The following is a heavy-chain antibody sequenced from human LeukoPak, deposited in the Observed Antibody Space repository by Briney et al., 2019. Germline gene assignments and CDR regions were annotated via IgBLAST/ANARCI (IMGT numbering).Heavy chain of an antibody. J-gene: IGHJ4*02. CDR3: AIDPNWGTHS. V-gene: IGHV3-23*01. CDR2: IGSSGGSI. Sequence: GGSLRLSCAASGFTFSTYTMYWVRHPPGKRLEWVSIIGSSGGSIHYADSVKGRFTISRDNSKNALYLQMNSLRVEDTAVYYCAIDPNWGTHSWGQGVLVTVSS. CDR1: GFTFSTYT. D-gene: IGHD7-27*01.